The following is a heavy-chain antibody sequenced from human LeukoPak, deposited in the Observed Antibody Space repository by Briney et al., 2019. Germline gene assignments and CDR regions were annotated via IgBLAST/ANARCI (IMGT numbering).Heavy chain of an antibody. CDR1: GGSISSGGYY. V-gene: IGHV4-31*03. J-gene: IGHJ5*02. Sequence: SQTLSLTCTVSGGSISSGGYYWSWIRQHPGKGLEWIGYIYYSGSTYYNPSLKSRVTISVDTSKNQFSLKLSSVTAADTAVYYCARKPHTNNWFDPWGQGTLVTVSS. D-gene: IGHD2-2*01. CDR3: ARKPHTNNWFDP. CDR2: IYYSGST.